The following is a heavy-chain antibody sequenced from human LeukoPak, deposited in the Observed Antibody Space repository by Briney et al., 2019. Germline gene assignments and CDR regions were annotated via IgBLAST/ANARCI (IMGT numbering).Heavy chain of an antibody. CDR2: IYYSGST. D-gene: IGHD2-15*01. CDR3: ARENEVVVAATPNHVNWFDP. Sequence: SETLSLTCTVSGGSISSGGYYWSWIRQHPGKGLEWIGYIYYSGSTYYNPSLKSRVTISVDTSKNQFSPKLSSVTAADTAVYYCARENEVVVAATPNHVNWFDPWGQGTLVTVSS. CDR1: GGSISSGGYY. V-gene: IGHV4-31*03. J-gene: IGHJ5*02.